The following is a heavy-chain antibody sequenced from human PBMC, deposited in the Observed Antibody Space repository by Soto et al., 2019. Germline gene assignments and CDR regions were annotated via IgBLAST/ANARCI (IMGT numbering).Heavy chain of an antibody. CDR1: GYSFTTYW. CDR3: ARGHYYDSSGYLFDY. D-gene: IGHD3-22*01. CDR2: IYPGDSDT. J-gene: IGHJ4*02. V-gene: IGHV5-51*01. Sequence: PGESLKISCKGSGYSFTTYWIGWVRQMPGKGLKWMAIIYPGDSDTRYSPSFQGQVTISADKSITTAYLQWSSLKASDTAMYYCARGHYYDSSGYLFDYWGQGTLVTVSS.